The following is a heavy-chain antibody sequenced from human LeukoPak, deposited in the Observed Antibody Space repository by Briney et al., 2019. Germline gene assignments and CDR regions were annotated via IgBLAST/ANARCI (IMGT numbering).Heavy chain of an antibody. CDR2: IYPSDYNT. D-gene: IGHD1-14*01. CDR1: GYXFTNYW. CDR3: ARPNRGGLTDG. V-gene: IGHV5-51*01. Sequence: GESLKISCNASGYXFTNYWIGWVRQMPGKGLEWMGIIYPSDYNTKYSPSFQGHVTISADTSISTAYLQWSSLTASDSATYYCARPNRGGLTDGWGQGTLVAVSS. J-gene: IGHJ4*02.